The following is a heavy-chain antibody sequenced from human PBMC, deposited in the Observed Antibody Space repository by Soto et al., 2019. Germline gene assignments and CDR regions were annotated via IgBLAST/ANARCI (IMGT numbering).Heavy chain of an antibody. Sequence: GSLRLSCAASGFTFSSYAMSWVRQAPGKGLEWVSAISGSGGSTYYADSVKGRFTISRDNSKNTLYLQMNSLRAEDTAVYYCAKDTNPYYDFWSGYLVFDYWGQGTLVTVSS. CDR2: ISGSGGST. D-gene: IGHD3-3*01. V-gene: IGHV3-23*01. J-gene: IGHJ4*02. CDR3: AKDTNPYYDFWSGYLVFDY. CDR1: GFTFSSYA.